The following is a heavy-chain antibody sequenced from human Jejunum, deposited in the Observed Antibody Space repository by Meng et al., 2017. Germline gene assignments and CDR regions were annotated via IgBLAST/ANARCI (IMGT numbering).Heavy chain of an antibody. Sequence: GESLKISCAVSGLTFTDAWMAWVRQAPGKGLEWVGRIKSKTSGETRDYAAPVKGRFTISRDDSKNMMFLQMNSLKTEDTAVYFCAHDSSGYYTFPSWGQGTLATFSS. J-gene: IGHJ4*02. D-gene: IGHD3-22*01. V-gene: IGHV3-15*01. CDR3: AHDSSGYYTFPS. CDR2: IKSKTSGETR. CDR1: GLTFTDAW.